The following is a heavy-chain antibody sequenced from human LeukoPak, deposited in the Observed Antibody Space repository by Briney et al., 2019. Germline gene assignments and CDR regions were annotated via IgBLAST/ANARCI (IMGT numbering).Heavy chain of an antibody. CDR1: GFTFSSYA. D-gene: IGHD4-17*01. J-gene: IGHJ4*02. Sequence: PGGSLRLSCAASGFTFSSYAMHWVRQAPGKGLEYVSAISSNGGSTYYANSVKGRFTISRDNSKNTLYLQMGSLRAEDMAVYYCARETDYGDYDYWGQGTLVTVSP. CDR2: ISSNGGST. V-gene: IGHV3-64*01. CDR3: ARETDYGDYDY.